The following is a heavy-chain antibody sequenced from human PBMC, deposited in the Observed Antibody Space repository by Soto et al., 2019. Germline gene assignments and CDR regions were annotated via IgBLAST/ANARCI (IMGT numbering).Heavy chain of an antibody. V-gene: IGHV1-2*02. CDR1: GYTFTGHY. D-gene: IGHD1-26*01. J-gene: IGHJ4*02. CDR2: IGPESGAT. CDR3: GRGRSGQIVVFY. Sequence: VKVSCTASGYTFTGHYIHWVRQAPEQGPEWMGEIGPESGATRYAQKFQGRVTMTRDTSITTVYMELKNLSPDDTAVYYCGRGRSGQIVVFYWGQGTPVTVSS.